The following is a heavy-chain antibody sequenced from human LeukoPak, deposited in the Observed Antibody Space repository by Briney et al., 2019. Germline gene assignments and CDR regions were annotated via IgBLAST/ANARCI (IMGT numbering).Heavy chain of an antibody. V-gene: IGHV4-4*07. Sequence: KPSETLSLTCTVSDGSISTNYWSWIRQPAGKGLEWIGRIYASGSTNYKPSLKSRVTMSVDTSKNQFSLKLSSVTAADTAVYYCARETHSGRYSLDNWFDPWGQGTLVSVSS. CDR3: ARETHSGRYSLDNWFDP. CDR2: IYASGST. CDR1: DGSISTNY. J-gene: IGHJ5*02. D-gene: IGHD1-26*01.